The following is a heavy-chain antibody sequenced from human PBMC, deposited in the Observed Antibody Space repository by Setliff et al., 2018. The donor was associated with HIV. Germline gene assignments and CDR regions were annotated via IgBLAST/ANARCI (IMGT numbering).Heavy chain of an antibody. V-gene: IGHV1-18*01. Sequence: ASVKVSCKASGYTFTSYGISWVRQAPGQGLEWMGWISAYNGNTNYAQKLQGRVTMTIDTATRTAYMEVRSLRSDGTAVYFCATTRGITERALEFWGQGALVTVSS. D-gene: IGHD1-20*01. CDR2: ISAYNGNT. J-gene: IGHJ4*01. CDR3: ATTRGITERALEF. CDR1: GYTFTSYG.